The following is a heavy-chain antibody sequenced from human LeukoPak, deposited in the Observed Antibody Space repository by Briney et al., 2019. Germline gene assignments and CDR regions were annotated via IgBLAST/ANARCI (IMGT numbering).Heavy chain of an antibody. CDR3: AKRSYSSGWYEYFQH. CDR1: GYTFTGYY. CDR2: INPNSGGT. Sequence: ASVKVSCKASGYTFTGYYMHWVRQAPGQGLEWMGWINPNSGGTNYAQKFQGRVTMTRDTSISTAYMELSSLRAEDTAVYYCAKRSYSSGWYEYFQHWGQGTLVTVSS. J-gene: IGHJ1*01. D-gene: IGHD6-19*01. V-gene: IGHV1-2*02.